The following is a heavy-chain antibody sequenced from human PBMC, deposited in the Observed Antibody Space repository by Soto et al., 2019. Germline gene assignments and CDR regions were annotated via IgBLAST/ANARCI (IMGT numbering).Heavy chain of an antibody. V-gene: IGHV3-7*01. Sequence: EVQLVESGGGLDQRGGSLRLSCAASGFTFSSYWMSWVRQAPGKGLEWVANIKQDGSEKYYVDSVKGRFTISRDNAKNSLYLQMNSLRAEDTAVYYCARRLGYDFWSGYFDYWGQGTLVTVSS. J-gene: IGHJ4*02. CDR3: ARRLGYDFWSGYFDY. CDR1: GFTFSSYW. D-gene: IGHD3-3*01. CDR2: IKQDGSEK.